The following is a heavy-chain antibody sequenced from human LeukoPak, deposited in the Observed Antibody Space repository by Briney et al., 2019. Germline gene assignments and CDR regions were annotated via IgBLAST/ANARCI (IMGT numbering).Heavy chain of an antibody. CDR1: GYSISSGYY. Sequence: PSETLSLTCAVSGYSISSGYYWGWIRQPLGKGLEWIGSIYHSGSTYYNPSLKSRVTISVDTSKNQFSLKLSSVTAADTAVYYCARHRITMVRGVMPYFDYWGQGTLVTVSS. V-gene: IGHV4-38-2*01. CDR2: IYHSGST. CDR3: ARHRITMVRGVMPYFDY. J-gene: IGHJ4*02. D-gene: IGHD3-10*01.